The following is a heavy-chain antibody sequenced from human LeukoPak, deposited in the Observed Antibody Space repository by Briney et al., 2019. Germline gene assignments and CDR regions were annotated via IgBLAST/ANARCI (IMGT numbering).Heavy chain of an antibody. J-gene: IGHJ6*03. Sequence: SETLSLACTVSGGSISSYYWSWIRQPPGKGLEWIGYIYYSGYTNYNPPLKSRVTISVDTSKNQFSLKLSSVTAADTAVYYCARNRYDFWSGYDYYYYMGVWGKGTTVTVSS. D-gene: IGHD3-3*01. V-gene: IGHV4-59*01. CDR1: GGSISSYY. CDR2: IYYSGYT. CDR3: ARNRYDFWSGYDYYYYMGV.